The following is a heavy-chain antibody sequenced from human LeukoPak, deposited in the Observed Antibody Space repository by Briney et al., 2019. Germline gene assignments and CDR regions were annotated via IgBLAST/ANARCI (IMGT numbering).Heavy chain of an antibody. CDR3: ARDAYYYDSSGYSRFDY. CDR2: IHTSGNT. CDR1: GYSISSGYY. V-gene: IGHV4-38-2*02. D-gene: IGHD3-22*01. J-gene: IGHJ4*02. Sequence: SETLSLTCTVSGYSISSGYYWGWIRQPPGKGLEWIGRIHTSGNTNYNPSLKSRVTMSVDTSKNQFSLKLSSVTVADTAVYYCARDAYYYDSSGYSRFDYWGQGTLVTVSS.